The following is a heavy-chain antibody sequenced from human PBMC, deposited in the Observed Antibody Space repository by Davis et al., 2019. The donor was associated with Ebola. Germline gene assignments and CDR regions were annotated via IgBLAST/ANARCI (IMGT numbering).Heavy chain of an antibody. J-gene: IGHJ6*02. Sequence: SETLSLTCAVYGGSFSGYYWSWIRQPPGKGLEWIGEINHSGSTNYNPSLKSRVTISVDTSKNQFSLKLSSVTAADTAVYYCARPSPGYSSSGGYYYYGMDVWGQGTTVTVSS. V-gene: IGHV4-34*01. D-gene: IGHD6-6*01. CDR2: INHSGST. CDR1: GGSFSGYY. CDR3: ARPSPGYSSSGGYYYYGMDV.